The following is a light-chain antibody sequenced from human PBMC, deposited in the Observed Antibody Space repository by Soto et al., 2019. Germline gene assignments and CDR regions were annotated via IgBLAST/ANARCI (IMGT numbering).Light chain of an antibody. J-gene: IGLJ2*01. Sequence: QSVLTQPPSASGTPGQGVTISCSGSSSNIGSNYIYWYQQIPGTAPTIVIYTNNQRPSGVPDRFSGSKSGTSASLAISGLRSEDEAVYYCAAWDDRLSGPGFGGGTKLTVL. V-gene: IGLV1-47*02. CDR1: SSNIGSNY. CDR2: TNN. CDR3: AAWDDRLSGPG.